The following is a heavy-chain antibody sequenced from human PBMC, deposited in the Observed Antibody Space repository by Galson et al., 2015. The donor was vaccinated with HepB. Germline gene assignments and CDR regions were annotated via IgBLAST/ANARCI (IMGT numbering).Heavy chain of an antibody. CDR3: ARGGLLQIKGLTRYMDV. Sequence: SVKVSCKASRYIFTDYYMHWVRQAPGQGLEWMGGIIPILGIANYAQKFQGRVTITADKSTSTAYMELSSLRSEDTAVYYCARGGLLQIKGLTRYMDVWGKGTTVTVSS. D-gene: IGHD4-11*01. V-gene: IGHV1-69*10. J-gene: IGHJ6*03. CDR1: RYIFTDYY. CDR2: IIPILGIA.